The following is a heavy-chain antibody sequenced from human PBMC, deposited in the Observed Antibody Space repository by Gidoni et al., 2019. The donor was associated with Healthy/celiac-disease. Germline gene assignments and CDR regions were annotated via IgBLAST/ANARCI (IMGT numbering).Heavy chain of an antibody. CDR1: GYTFTSYG. Sequence: SVKVSCKASGYTFTSYGISWVRQAPGKGLEWRGWISAYNGNTNYAQKLQGRVTMTTDTSTSTAYMELRSLRYDDTAGYYCSRPGGGYGSGSSYAFDIWGQGTMVTVSS. CDR3: SRPGGGYGSGSSYAFDI. V-gene: IGHV1-18*01. D-gene: IGHD3-10*01. J-gene: IGHJ3*02. CDR2: ISAYNGNT.